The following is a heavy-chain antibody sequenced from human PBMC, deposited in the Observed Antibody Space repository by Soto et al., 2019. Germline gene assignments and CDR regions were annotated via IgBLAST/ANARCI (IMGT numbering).Heavy chain of an antibody. Sequence: GGSLRLSCSTSGFSITKHAMHWVRQAPDKGLEWVAVISYDGSNKYYADSVKGRFTISRDNSKNTLYLQMNSLRAEDTAVYYCARGPSSLTRFDYWGQGTLVTVSS. D-gene: IGHD2-2*01. V-gene: IGHV3-30-3*01. CDR2: ISYDGSNK. CDR1: GFSITKHA. J-gene: IGHJ4*02. CDR3: ARGPSSLTRFDY.